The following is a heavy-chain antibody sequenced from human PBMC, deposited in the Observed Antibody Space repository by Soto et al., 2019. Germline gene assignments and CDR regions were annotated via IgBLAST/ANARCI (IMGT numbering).Heavy chain of an antibody. J-gene: IGHJ3*02. CDR1: GFTFSSYA. D-gene: IGHD3-22*01. CDR2: ISGSGGST. V-gene: IGHV3-23*01. CDR3: AKSEATRVRWLRAFDI. Sequence: GGSLRLSCAASGFTFSSYAMSWVRQAPGKGLEWVSAISGSGGSTYYADSVKGRFTISRDNSKNTLYLQMNSLRAEDTAVYYCAKSEATRVRWLRAFDIWGQGTMVTVSS.